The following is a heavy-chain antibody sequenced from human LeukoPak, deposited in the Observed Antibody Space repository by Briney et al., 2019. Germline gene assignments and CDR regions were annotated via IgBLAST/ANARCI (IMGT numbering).Heavy chain of an antibody. V-gene: IGHV3-23*01. Sequence: GGSLRLSCAASGFTFSSYAMSWVRQAPGKGPEWVSAISGSGGSTYYADSVKGRFTISRDNSKNTLYLQMNSLRAEDTAVYYCAKAYYYDSSGLPYYFDYWGQGTLVTVSS. CDR2: ISGSGGST. CDR3: AKAYYYDSSGLPYYFDY. D-gene: IGHD3-22*01. CDR1: GFTFSSYA. J-gene: IGHJ4*02.